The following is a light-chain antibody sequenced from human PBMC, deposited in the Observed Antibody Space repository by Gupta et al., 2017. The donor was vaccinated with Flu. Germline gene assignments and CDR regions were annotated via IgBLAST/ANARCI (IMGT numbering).Light chain of an antibody. CDR3: QSADNSGTYVV. J-gene: IGLJ3*02. Sequence: SYELTQPPSVSVSPGQTATITCSGNTLSTQYTYWYQQKPGQAPLLVIFKDTETPSGIPEQFSGSNSGTTVTLTISGVQAEDEAAYYCQSADNSGTYVVFGGGTKLTV. CDR1: TLSTQY. CDR2: KDT. V-gene: IGLV3-25*03.